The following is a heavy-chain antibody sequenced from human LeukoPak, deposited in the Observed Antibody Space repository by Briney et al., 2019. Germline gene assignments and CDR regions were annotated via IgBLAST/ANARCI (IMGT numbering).Heavy chain of an antibody. CDR3: ARDGPGYTSSSTDYMDV. V-gene: IGHV1-46*01. CDR1: GYSFTHYY. Sequence: ASVKVSCKASGYSFTHYYIHWVRQAPGEGLEWMGIINPGTGRTCYAQSFQGRVTMTSDTSTNKVYIELTRLRSEDTAVDNCARDGPGYTSSSTDYMDVWGEGTTVTVSS. CDR2: INPGTGRT. J-gene: IGHJ6*03. D-gene: IGHD6-13*01.